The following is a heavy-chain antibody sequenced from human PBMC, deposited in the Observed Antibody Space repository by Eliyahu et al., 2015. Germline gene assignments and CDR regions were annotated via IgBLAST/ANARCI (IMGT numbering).Heavy chain of an antibody. CDR3: ASSLYPHFYYYYMDV. CDR2: IKQDGSEK. D-gene: IGHD3-16*02. Sequence: EVQLVESGGGLVQPGGSLXLSCAAXGFXFXXYWMSWVRQAPGKGLEWVANIKQDGSEKYYVDSVKGRFTISRDNAKNSLYLQMNSLRAEDTAVYYCASSLYPHFYYYYMDVWGKGTTVTVSS. CDR1: GFXFXXYW. V-gene: IGHV3-7*01. J-gene: IGHJ6*03.